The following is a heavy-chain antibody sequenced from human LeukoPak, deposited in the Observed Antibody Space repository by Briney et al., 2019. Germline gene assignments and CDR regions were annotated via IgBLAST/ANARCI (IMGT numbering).Heavy chain of an antibody. CDR2: IIPIFGTA. D-gene: IGHD3-22*01. V-gene: IGHV1-69*05. CDR1: GGTFISYA. J-gene: IGHJ1*01. CDR3: ARHPVGSGYYYSPFQH. Sequence: ASVKVSCKASGGTFISYAISWVRQAPGQGLEWMGRIIPIFGTANYAQKFQGRVTITTDESTSTAYMELSSLRSEDTAVYYCARHPVGSGYYYSPFQHWGQGTLVTVSS.